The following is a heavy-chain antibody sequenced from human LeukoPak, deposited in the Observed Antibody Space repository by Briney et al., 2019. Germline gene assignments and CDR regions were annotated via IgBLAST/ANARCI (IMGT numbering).Heavy chain of an antibody. CDR3: AREAVANDAFDI. J-gene: IGHJ3*02. V-gene: IGHV4-61*02. D-gene: IGHD5-12*01. CDR2: IYTSGST. Sequence: PSETLSLXCTVSGGSISSGSYYWSWIRQPAGKGLEWIGRIYTSGSTNYNPSLKSRVTISVDTSKNQFSLKLSSVTAADTAVYYCAREAVANDAFDIWGQGTMVTVSS. CDR1: GGSISSGSYY.